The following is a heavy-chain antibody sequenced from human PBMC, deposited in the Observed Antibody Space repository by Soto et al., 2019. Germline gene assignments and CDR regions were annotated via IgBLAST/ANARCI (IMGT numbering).Heavy chain of an antibody. Sequence: SVKVSCKASGGTFSSYAISWVRQAPGQGLEWMGGIIPIFGTANYAQKFQGRVTITADESTSTAYMELSSLRSEDTAVYYCAREPAATSYYYYYGMDVWGQGTTVTVSS. V-gene: IGHV1-69*13. D-gene: IGHD2-2*01. CDR2: IIPIFGTA. J-gene: IGHJ6*02. CDR1: GGTFSSYA. CDR3: AREPAATSYYYYYGMDV.